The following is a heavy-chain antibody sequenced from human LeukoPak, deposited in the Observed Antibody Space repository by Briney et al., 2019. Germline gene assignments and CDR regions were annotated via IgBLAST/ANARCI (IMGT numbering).Heavy chain of an antibody. Sequence: GGSLRLSCAASGFTFDDYAMHWVRQAPGKGLQWVSGISCNSGSIGYADSVKGRFTISRDNAKNSLYLQMNSLRAEDTALYYCAKDMEYSGSYFGGNYFDYWGQGTLVTVSS. J-gene: IGHJ4*02. CDR3: AKDMEYSGSYFGGNYFDY. CDR1: GFTFDDYA. V-gene: IGHV3-9*01. CDR2: ISCNSGSI. D-gene: IGHD1-26*01.